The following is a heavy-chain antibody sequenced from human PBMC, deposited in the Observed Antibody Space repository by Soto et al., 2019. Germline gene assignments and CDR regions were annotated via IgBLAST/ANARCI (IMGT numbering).Heavy chain of an antibody. D-gene: IGHD3-16*01. V-gene: IGHV4-34*01. Sequence: SERRSLTWAVYGGCFSGYYWSWIRQPPGKGLEWIGEINHSGSTNYNPSLKSRVTIAVDTSKNQFSLKLSPVTAADTAVYSCARVGEMLYYYYGMDVWGQGTTVTVSS. CDR1: GGCFSGYY. CDR2: INHSGST. CDR3: ARVGEMLYYYYGMDV. J-gene: IGHJ6*02.